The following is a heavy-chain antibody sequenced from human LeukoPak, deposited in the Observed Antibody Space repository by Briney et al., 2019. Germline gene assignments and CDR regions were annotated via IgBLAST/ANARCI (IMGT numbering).Heavy chain of an antibody. D-gene: IGHD2-2*01. CDR1: GYTLTELS. Sequence: ASVKVSCKVSGYTLTELSMHWVRQAPGKGLEWMGGFDPEDGETIYAQKFQGRVTMTEGTSTDTAYMELSSLRSEDTAVYYCATGDIVVVPAASDYYYYYMDVWGKGTTVTVSS. J-gene: IGHJ6*03. CDR2: FDPEDGET. V-gene: IGHV1-24*01. CDR3: ATGDIVVVPAASDYYYYYMDV.